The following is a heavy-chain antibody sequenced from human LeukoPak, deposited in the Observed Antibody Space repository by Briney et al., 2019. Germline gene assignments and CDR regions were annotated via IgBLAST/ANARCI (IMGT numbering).Heavy chain of an antibody. D-gene: IGHD1-26*01. J-gene: IGHJ6*03. CDR1: GGSISSYY. CDR3: ARVGENRYYYYYMDV. V-gene: IGHV4-59*01. CDR2: IYYSGST. Sequence: SETLSLTCTVSGGSISSYYWSWIRQPPGKGLEWIGYIYYSGSTNYNPSLKSRVTISVDTSKNQFSLKLSSVTAEDTAVYYCARVGENRYYYYYMDVWGKGTTVTVSS.